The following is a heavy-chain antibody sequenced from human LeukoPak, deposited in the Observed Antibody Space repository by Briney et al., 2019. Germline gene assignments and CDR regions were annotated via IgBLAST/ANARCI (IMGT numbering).Heavy chain of an antibody. CDR2: ISAYNGNT. CDR3: ARDLAVAGGKDWFDP. CDR1: GYTFTSYG. D-gene: IGHD6-19*01. Sequence: ASVKVSCKASGYTFTSYGISWVRQAPGQGLEWMGWISAYNGNTNYAQKLQGRVTMTRDTSTSTAYMELRSLRSDDTAVYYCARDLAVAGGKDWFDPWGQGTLVTVSS. J-gene: IGHJ5*02. V-gene: IGHV1-18*01.